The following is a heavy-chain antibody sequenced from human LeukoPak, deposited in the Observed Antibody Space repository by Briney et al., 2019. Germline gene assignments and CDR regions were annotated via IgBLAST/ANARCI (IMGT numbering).Heavy chain of an antibody. J-gene: IGHJ4*02. V-gene: IGHV3-9*01. Sequence: PGGSLRLSCAASGFTFDDYAMHWVRQAPGKGLEWVSGISWNSGSIGYADSVKGRFTISRDNAKNSLYLQMNSLRAEDTALYYCAKARGRNYYDSSGYYPIALGYFDYWGQGTLVTVSS. CDR1: GFTFDDYA. D-gene: IGHD3-22*01. CDR3: AKARGRNYYDSSGYYPIALGYFDY. CDR2: ISWNSGSI.